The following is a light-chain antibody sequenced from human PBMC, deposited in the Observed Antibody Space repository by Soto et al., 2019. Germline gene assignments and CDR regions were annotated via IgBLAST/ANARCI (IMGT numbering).Light chain of an antibody. CDR1: QSLSTW. Sequence: DIQMTQSPSTLSASVGDSVTVTCRASQSLSTWLAWYQQKPGKAPKLLISDASSFESGVPSRFSGSGSGTEFTLTISSLQPDDFATYYCQQYHTWTFGQGTKVEMK. CDR2: DAS. J-gene: IGKJ1*01. V-gene: IGKV1-5*01. CDR3: QQYHTWT.